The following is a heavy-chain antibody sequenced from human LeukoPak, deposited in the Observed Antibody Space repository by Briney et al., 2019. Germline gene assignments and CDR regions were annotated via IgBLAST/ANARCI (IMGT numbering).Heavy chain of an antibody. D-gene: IGHD3-16*01. CDR2: ISYSGST. CDR3: ARVGRGDHTWGSYYFDH. CDR1: GGSISSHH. V-gene: IGHV4-59*11. Sequence: SETLSLTCTVSGGSISSHHWSWIRQSPGKGLEWIGYISYSGSTNYNPSLKSRVTISVDTSKNQFSLQLSSVTAADTAVYYCARVGRGDHTWGSYYFDHWGQGTLVTVSS. J-gene: IGHJ4*02.